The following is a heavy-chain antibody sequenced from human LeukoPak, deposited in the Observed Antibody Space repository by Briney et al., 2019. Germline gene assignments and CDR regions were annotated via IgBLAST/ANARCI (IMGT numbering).Heavy chain of an antibody. CDR3: ARVVPNDYGDYSDY. Sequence: SETLSLTCTVSGGSISSYYWSWIRQPPGKGLEWIGYIYYSGSTNYNPSLKSRVTISVDTSKNQFSLKLSSVTAADTAVYYCARVVPNDYGDYSDYWGQGTLVTVSS. V-gene: IGHV4-59*08. CDR2: IYYSGST. J-gene: IGHJ4*02. D-gene: IGHD4-17*01. CDR1: GGSISSYY.